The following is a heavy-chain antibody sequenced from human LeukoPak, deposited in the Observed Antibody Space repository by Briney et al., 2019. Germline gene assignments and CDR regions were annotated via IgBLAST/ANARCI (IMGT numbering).Heavy chain of an antibody. CDR3: ARVCPKLHGDYVDY. V-gene: IGHV4-34*01. J-gene: IGHJ4*02. CDR1: GGSFSGYY. Sequence: PSETLSLTCAVYGGSFSGYYWSWIRQPPGKGLEWIGEINHSGSTNYNPSLKSRVTISVDTSKNQFSLKLSSVTAADTAVYYCARVCPKLHGDYVDYWGQGTLVTVSS. CDR2: INHSGST. D-gene: IGHD2-15*01.